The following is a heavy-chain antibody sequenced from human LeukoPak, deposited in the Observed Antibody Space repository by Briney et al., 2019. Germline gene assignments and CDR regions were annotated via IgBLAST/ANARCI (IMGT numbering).Heavy chain of an antibody. D-gene: IGHD2-21*01. CDR2: IYYSGST. J-gene: IGHJ6*03. Sequence: SETLSLTCTVSGGSISSGDYYWSWIRQPPGKGLEWIGYIYYSGSTYYNPTLQSRVTIAVDTSKNQSSLKLSSLTAADTAVYYCARDGGGGEDYYYYYYMDVWGKGTTVTVSS. CDR1: GGSISSGDYY. CDR3: ARDGGGGEDYYYYYYMDV. V-gene: IGHV4-30-4*08.